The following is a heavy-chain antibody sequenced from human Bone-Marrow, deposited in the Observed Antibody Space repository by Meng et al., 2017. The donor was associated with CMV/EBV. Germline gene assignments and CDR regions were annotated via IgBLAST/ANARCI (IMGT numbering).Heavy chain of an antibody. D-gene: IGHD2/OR15-2a*01. CDR3: AKPFYNWFDS. J-gene: IGHJ5*01. Sequence: GGSLRLSCAASGFTFSYFGMHWVRQAPGKGLEWVAFIRYDGSNKYYADSVKGRFTISRDNSKNTLYLQMNSLRAEDTAVYYCAKPFYNWFDSWGQGTLVTVSS. CDR1: GFTFSYFG. V-gene: IGHV3-30*02. CDR2: IRYDGSNK.